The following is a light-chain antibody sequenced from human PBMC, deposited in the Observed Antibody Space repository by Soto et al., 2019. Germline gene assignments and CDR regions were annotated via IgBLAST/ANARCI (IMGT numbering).Light chain of an antibody. J-gene: IGKJ5*01. CDR3: QHRMNWPLT. CDR1: HSVSNSY. CDR2: DAS. V-gene: IGKV3-11*01. Sequence: EIVLTQSPCTLSFSPGERATLSCRASHSVSNSYLAWYQQKPGQAPRLLIYDASNRASGTPARFSGSGSETDFTLTICSLEPEDIAVYYCQHRMNWPLTFGQGTRLEI.